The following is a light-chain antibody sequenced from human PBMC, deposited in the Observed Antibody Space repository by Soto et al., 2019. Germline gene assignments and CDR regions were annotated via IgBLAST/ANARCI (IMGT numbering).Light chain of an antibody. J-gene: IGKJ1*01. V-gene: IGKV3-15*01. CDR1: QSISDT. CDR2: GAS. CDR3: QQYNNWPWT. Sequence: EILMTQSPATLSVSPGARATLSGRASQSISDTLAWYQQKPGQAPRLLIYGASTRAPGFTARFSGSGSGTDFTLTISSLQSEDFAVYYCQQYNNWPWTFGQGTKVDIK.